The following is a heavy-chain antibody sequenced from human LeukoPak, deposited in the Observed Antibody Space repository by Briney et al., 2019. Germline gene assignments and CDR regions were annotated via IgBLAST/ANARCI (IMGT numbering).Heavy chain of an antibody. CDR1: GGSISSGGYY. D-gene: IGHD3-10*01. Sequence: PSQTLSLTCTVSGGSISSGGYYWSWIRQHPGKGLEWIGYVYYSGSTYYNPSLKSRVTISVGTSKNQFSLKLSSVTAADTAVYYCARYLWFGELSGWFDPWGQGTLVTVSS. CDR2: VYYSGST. J-gene: IGHJ5*02. CDR3: ARYLWFGELSGWFDP. V-gene: IGHV4-31*03.